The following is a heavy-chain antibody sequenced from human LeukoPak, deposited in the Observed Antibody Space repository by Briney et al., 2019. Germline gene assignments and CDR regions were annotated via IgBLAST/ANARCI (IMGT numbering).Heavy chain of an antibody. CDR1: GFNFSDYE. D-gene: IGHD3-3*01. CDR3: ARPTTYYDLLSGYYAWYYFDN. Sequence: GGSLRLSCAVSGFNFSDYEMHWVRQAPGKGLEWVSYVSGSSSTIYHADSVKGRFITSRDNAKKSVYLQMNSLRAEDTAVYYCARPTTYYDLLSGYYAWYYFDNWGRGTLVTVSS. CDR2: VSGSSSTI. V-gene: IGHV3-48*03. J-gene: IGHJ4*02.